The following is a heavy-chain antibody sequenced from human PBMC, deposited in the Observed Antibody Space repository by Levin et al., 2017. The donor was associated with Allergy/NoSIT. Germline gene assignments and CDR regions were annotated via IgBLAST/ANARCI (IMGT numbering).Heavy chain of an antibody. D-gene: IGHD5-18*01. CDR1: GFTFSSYA. CDR2: ISYDGSNK. V-gene: IGHV3-30-3*01. Sequence: GGSLRLSCAASGFTFSSYAMHWVRQAPGKGLEWVAVISYDGSNKYYADSVKGRFTISRDNSKNTLYLQMNSLRAEDTAVYYCAREWGVYWGVQLSGLSYYYYGMDVWGQGTTVTVSS. J-gene: IGHJ6*02. CDR3: AREWGVYWGVQLSGLSYYYYGMDV.